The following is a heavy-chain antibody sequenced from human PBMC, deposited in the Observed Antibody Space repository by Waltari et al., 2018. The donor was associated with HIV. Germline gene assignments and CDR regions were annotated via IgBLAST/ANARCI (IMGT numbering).Heavy chain of an antibody. CDR1: AASISSSHYH. D-gene: IGHD3-22*01. CDR2: IYYSGNT. Sequence: QVQLQESGPGLVKPSETLSLTCTVSAASISSSHYHWAWIRQPPGKGLEWIGSIYYSGNTYYNPSFKSRVTISVDTSKNQFSLNLNSVTAADTAVFYCARHRPYYYDSSGLGWFDPWGQGILVTVSS. J-gene: IGHJ5*02. CDR3: ARHRPYYYDSSGLGWFDP. V-gene: IGHV4-39*01.